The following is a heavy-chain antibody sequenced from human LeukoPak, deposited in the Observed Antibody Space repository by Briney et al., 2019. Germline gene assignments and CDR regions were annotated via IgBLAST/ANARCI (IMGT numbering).Heavy chain of an antibody. V-gene: IGHV3-9*01. CDR3: AKGYDSELDAFDI. CDR2: ISWTSGSI. CDR1: GFTFDDYA. D-gene: IGHD3-22*01. J-gene: IGHJ3*02. Sequence: PGGTLRLSCAASGFTFDDYAMHWVRQAPGKGLEWVSGISWTSGSIGYADSVKGRFTISRDNAKNSLYLQMNSLRAEDTALYYCAKGYDSELDAFDIWGQGTMVTVSS.